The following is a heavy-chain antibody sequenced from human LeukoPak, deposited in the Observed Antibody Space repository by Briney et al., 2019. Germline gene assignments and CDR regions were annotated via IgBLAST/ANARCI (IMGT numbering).Heavy chain of an antibody. Sequence: PSETLSLTCTVSGGSISSYYWSWIRQPPGKGLEWIGYIYYSGSTNYNPSLKSRVTISVDTSKNQFSLKLSSVTAADTAVYYCARDDYVDYGLPDYWGQGTLVTVSS. CDR3: ARDDYVDYGLPDY. V-gene: IGHV4-59*01. D-gene: IGHD4-17*01. CDR1: GGSISSYY. CDR2: IYYSGST. J-gene: IGHJ4*02.